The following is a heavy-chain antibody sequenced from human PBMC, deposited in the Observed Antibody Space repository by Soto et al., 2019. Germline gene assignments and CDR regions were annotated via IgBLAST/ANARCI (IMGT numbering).Heavy chain of an antibody. Sequence: QVQLVQSGAEVKKPGASVKVSCKASGYTFTSYDINWVRQATGQGLEWMGWMNPNSGNTGYAQKFQGRVTMTRNTSISTAYMELSSLRSEDTALYYCARGNRKVVTATTYYFDYWGQGTLVTVSS. J-gene: IGHJ4*02. CDR3: ARGNRKVVTATTYYFDY. V-gene: IGHV1-8*01. CDR1: GYTFTSYD. D-gene: IGHD2-21*02. CDR2: MNPNSGNT.